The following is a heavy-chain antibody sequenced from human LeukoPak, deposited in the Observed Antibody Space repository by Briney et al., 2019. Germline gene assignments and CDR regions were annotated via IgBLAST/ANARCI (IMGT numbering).Heavy chain of an antibody. CDR2: INQDGSEE. Sequence: GGSLRLSCVGFGFTFSSYWTTWVRQAPGKGLEGVANINQDGSEENYVDSVRGRSTISRDNARNSLFLQMNSLRAEDTAVYYCARGQTPCPRTCLDYWGQGTLVTVSS. V-gene: IGHV3-7*04. CDR3: ARGQTPCPRTCLDY. CDR1: GFTFSSYW. J-gene: IGHJ4*02.